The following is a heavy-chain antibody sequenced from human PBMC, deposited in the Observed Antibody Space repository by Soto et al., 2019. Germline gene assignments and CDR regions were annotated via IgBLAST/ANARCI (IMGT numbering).Heavy chain of an antibody. CDR1: GGSISSGGYY. CDR2: IYYSGST. J-gene: IGHJ4*02. Sequence: SETLSLTCTVSGGSISSGGYYWSWIRQHPGKGLEWIGYIYYSGSTYYNPSLKSRVTISVDTSKNQFSLKLSSVTAADTAVYYCARLSAGAADYWGQGTLVTVSS. D-gene: IGHD6-13*01. V-gene: IGHV4-31*03. CDR3: ARLSAGAADY.